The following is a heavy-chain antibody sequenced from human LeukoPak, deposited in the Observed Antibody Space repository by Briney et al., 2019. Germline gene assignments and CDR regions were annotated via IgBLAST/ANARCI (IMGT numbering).Heavy chain of an antibody. J-gene: IGHJ5*02. CDR3: ARGRGPYGWFDP. D-gene: IGHD3-10*01. Sequence: PGGSLRLSCAASGFTLSSYWMHWARQTPGKGLVWVSRMSSDESTTNYADSVRGRFTISRDSAKNALYLQMNNLRAEDTAIYFCARGRGPYGWFDPWGQGTLVTVSS. CDR2: MSSDESTT. V-gene: IGHV3-74*01. CDR1: GFTLSSYW.